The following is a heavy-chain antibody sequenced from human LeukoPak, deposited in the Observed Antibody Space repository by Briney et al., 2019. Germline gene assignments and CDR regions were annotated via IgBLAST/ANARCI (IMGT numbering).Heavy chain of an antibody. CDR2: INPNSGGT. Sequence: GASVKVSCKASGYTFTGYYMHWVRQAPGQGLEWMGWINPNSGGTNYAQKFRGRVTMTRDTSISTAYMELSRLRSDDTAVYYCARDRRVDTASALRGYYYYGMDVWGQGTTVTVSS. J-gene: IGHJ6*02. CDR1: GYTFTGYY. CDR3: ARDRRVDTASALRGYYYYGMDV. D-gene: IGHD5-18*01. V-gene: IGHV1-2*02.